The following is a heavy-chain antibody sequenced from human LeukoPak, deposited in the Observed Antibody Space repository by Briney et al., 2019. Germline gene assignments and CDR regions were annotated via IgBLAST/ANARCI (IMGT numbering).Heavy chain of an antibody. CDR2: ISAYNGNT. Sequence: ASVKVSCKASGYIFTDYYMHWVRQAPGQGLEWMGWISAYNGNTNYAQKLQGRVTMTTDTSTSTAYMELRSLRSDDTAVYYCARVGKVPAALSYYYYYYMDVWGKGTTVTVSS. CDR1: GYIFTDYY. CDR3: ARVGKVPAALSYYYYYYMDV. V-gene: IGHV1-18*04. D-gene: IGHD2-2*01. J-gene: IGHJ6*03.